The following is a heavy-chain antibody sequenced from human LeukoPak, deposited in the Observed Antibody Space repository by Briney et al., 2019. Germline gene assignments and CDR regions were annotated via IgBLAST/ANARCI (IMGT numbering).Heavy chain of an antibody. Sequence: ASVKVSCKASGYTFTSYYMHWVRQAPGQGLEWLGIINPSDGSTTYAQKFEGRVSMTRDMSTSTVYMDLSSLRSEDTAVYYCARVDYGSASYFDLWGQGTLVTVSS. J-gene: IGHJ1*01. D-gene: IGHD3-10*01. CDR3: ARVDYGSASYFDL. CDR2: INPSDGST. V-gene: IGHV1-46*01. CDR1: GYTFTSYY.